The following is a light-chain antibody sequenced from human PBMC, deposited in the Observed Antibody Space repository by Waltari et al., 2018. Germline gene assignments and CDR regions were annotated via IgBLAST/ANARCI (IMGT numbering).Light chain of an antibody. Sequence: DIQMTQSPSSLSASVGDRVTITCQASQDISNYLNWYQQKPGKAPKVLIYDEANLETGVPSRFSGSGSGTDFTFTISSLQPEDIATYYCQQYDNLPVFGPGTKVDIK. CDR3: QQYDNLPV. V-gene: IGKV1-33*01. CDR1: QDISNY. J-gene: IGKJ3*01. CDR2: DEA.